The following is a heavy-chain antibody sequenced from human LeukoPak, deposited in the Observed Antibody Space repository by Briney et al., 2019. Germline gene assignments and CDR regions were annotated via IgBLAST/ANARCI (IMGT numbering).Heavy chain of an antibody. CDR3: ARGLTYYYGSGSYYVDY. CDR2: INHSGST. D-gene: IGHD3-10*01. V-gene: IGHV4-34*01. Sequence: SETLSLTCAVHGGSFSGYYWSWIRQPPGKGLEWIGEINHSGSTNYNPSLKSRVTISVDTSKNQFSLKLSSVTAADTAVYYCARGLTYYYGSGSYYVDYWGQGTLVTVSS. CDR1: GGSFSGYY. J-gene: IGHJ4*02.